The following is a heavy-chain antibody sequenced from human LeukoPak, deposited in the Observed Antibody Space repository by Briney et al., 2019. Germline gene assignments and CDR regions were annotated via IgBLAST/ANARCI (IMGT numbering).Heavy chain of an antibody. CDR1: GGSITTGGYS. J-gene: IGHJ4*02. Sequence: SETLSLTCSVSGGSITTGGYSWTWIRQSAEKGLEWIGRISTRGSTTYNPSLESRVSISLDTSKNRFSLKLNSVTAADTAVYYCAKSFWISGWYVGFDSWGQGTLVTVSS. CDR2: ISTRGST. D-gene: IGHD6-19*01. CDR3: AKSFWISGWYVGFDS. V-gene: IGHV4-61*02.